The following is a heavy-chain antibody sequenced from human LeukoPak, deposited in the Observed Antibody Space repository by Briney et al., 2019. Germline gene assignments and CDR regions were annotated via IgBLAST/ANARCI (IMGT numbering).Heavy chain of an antibody. J-gene: IGHJ4*02. CDR2: IYSDGTT. D-gene: IGHD5-12*01. V-gene: IGHV4-4*07. CDR3: ARVAYGGYEFDD. CDR1: GDSMSNYY. Sequence: PSETLSLTCSVSGDSMSNYYWSWIRQPPGKGLAWVGRIYSDGTTIYNPSLESRVTMSVDTSKNHFSLKLIAVTAADTAVYYCARVAYGGYEFDDWGQGIMVTVSS.